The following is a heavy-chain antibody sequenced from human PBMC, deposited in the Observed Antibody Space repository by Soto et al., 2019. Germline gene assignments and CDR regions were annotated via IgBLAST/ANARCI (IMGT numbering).Heavy chain of an antibody. J-gene: IGHJ6*02. CDR2: IYYSGTT. Sequence: PSETLSLTCSVSGGSFSSDSFIWSWVRQFPGKGLEWIGYIYYSGTTYYNPSLRSRVIMSVDTSKNQFSLKLSSVTAADTAVYYCARGEDAFFYYGLDVWGQGTTVTVSS. CDR1: GGSFSSDSFI. CDR3: ARGEDAFFYYGLDV. V-gene: IGHV4-31*03.